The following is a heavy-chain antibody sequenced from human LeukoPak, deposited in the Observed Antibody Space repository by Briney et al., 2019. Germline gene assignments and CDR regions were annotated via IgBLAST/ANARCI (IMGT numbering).Heavy chain of an antibody. D-gene: IGHD3-22*01. V-gene: IGHV4-30-2*03. CDR1: GGSISSGGYS. CDR2: IYYSGST. CDR3: ARLGSSGYYSFDY. Sequence: SETLSLTCAVSGGSISSGGYSWSWIRQPPGKGLEWIGYIYYSGSTYYNPSLKSRVTISVDTSKNQFSLKLSSVTAADTAVYYCARLGSSGYYSFDYWGQGTLVTVSS. J-gene: IGHJ4*02.